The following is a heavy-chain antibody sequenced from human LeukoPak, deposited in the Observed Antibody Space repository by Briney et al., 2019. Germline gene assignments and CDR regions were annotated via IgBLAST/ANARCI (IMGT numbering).Heavy chain of an antibody. CDR1: RYSISSGYY. CDR3: ARVASGNYLYFDY. J-gene: IGHJ4*02. D-gene: IGHD3-10*01. Sequence: SETLSLTCTVSRYSISSGYYWGWIRLPPGKGLEWIGTIYHSGSTYYSPSLKSRVTISVDTSKNQFSLKLSSVTDADTAVYYCARVASGNYLYFDYRGQGTLVTVSS. CDR2: IYHSGST. V-gene: IGHV4-38-2*02.